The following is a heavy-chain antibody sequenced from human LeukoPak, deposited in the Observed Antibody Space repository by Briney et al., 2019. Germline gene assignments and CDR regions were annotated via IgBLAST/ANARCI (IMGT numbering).Heavy chain of an antibody. CDR3: ARPIAARLSGGGFDY. J-gene: IGHJ4*02. CDR1: GYTFTGYY. CDR2: INPSGGST. V-gene: IGHV1-46*01. D-gene: IGHD6-6*01. Sequence: GASVKVSCKASGYTFTGYYMHWVRQAPGQGLEWMGIINPSGGSTSYAQKFQGRVTMTRDTSTSTVYMELSSLRSGDTAVYYCARPIAARLSGGGFDYWGQGTLVTVSS.